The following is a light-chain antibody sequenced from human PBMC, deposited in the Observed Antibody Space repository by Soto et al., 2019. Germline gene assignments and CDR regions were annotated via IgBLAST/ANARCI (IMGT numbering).Light chain of an antibody. CDR1: SEYSTYA. V-gene: IGLV4-69*01. CDR2: IYSDGSH. CDR3: QTWGAGSVV. J-gene: IGLJ2*01. Sequence: QSVLTQSPSASASLGASVKFTCTLNSEYSTYAIAWHRQQPEKGPRYLMRIYSDGSHVRGDGIPDRFSGSSSGAERHLTISSLQSDDEAEYYCQTWGAGSVVFGGGTKLTVL.